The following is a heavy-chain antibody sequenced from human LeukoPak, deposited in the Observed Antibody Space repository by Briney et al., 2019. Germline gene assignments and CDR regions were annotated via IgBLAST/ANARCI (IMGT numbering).Heavy chain of an antibody. CDR2: ISSNGGST. CDR3: AREDILTGFDY. CDR1: RFTFSSYA. V-gene: IGHV3-64*01. D-gene: IGHD3-9*01. Sequence: GGSLRLSCAASRFTFSSYAMHWVRQAPGKGLEYVSAISSNGGSTYYANSVKGRFTISRDNSKNTLYLQMNSLRAEDTAVYYCAREDILTGFDYWGQGTLVTVSS. J-gene: IGHJ4*02.